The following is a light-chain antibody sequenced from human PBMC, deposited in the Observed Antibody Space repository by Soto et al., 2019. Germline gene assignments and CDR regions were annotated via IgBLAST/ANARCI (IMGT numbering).Light chain of an antibody. CDR2: GAS. Sequence: EIVLTQSPGTLSLSPGERATLSCSASQSVSGNYLAWYQQKPGQAPRLLISGASSRATGIPDRFSSSGSGTAFTITISRLEPEDFAVYYCQQYGGSPLVTFGGGTKVEIK. CDR3: QQYGGSPLVT. V-gene: IGKV3-20*01. CDR1: QSVSGNY. J-gene: IGKJ4*01.